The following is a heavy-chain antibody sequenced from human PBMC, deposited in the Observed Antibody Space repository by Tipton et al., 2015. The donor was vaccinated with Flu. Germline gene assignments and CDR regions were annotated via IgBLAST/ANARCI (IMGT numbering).Heavy chain of an antibody. CDR2: ISSRGDTI. J-gene: IGHJ4*02. CDR3: ATLTGDDY. D-gene: IGHD7-27*01. CDR1: GFTFSSYE. V-gene: IGHV3-48*03. Sequence: SLRLSCAASGFTFSSYEMNWVRQAPGKGLEWLSYISSRGDTISYADSVRGRFTISRDNTKKSLYLQLNSLRAEDTAIYYCATLTGDDYWGQGTLVTVSS.